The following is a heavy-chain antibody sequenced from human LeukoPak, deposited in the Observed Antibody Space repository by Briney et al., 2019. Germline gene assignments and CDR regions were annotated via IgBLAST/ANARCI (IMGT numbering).Heavy chain of an antibody. CDR3: ARELLGLVDY. Sequence: GGSLRLSCAASGFTVSSNYMSWVRQAPGEGLEWVSVIYSGGSTYYADSVKGRFTISRDNSKNTLYLQMNSLRAEDTAVYYCARELLGLVDYWGQGTLVTVSS. J-gene: IGHJ4*02. V-gene: IGHV3-66*02. D-gene: IGHD1-26*01. CDR1: GFTVSSNY. CDR2: IYSGGST.